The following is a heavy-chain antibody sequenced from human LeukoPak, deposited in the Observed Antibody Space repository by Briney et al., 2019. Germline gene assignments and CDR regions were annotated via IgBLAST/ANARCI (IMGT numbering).Heavy chain of an antibody. D-gene: IGHD7-27*01. V-gene: IGHV1-2*02. J-gene: IGHJ4*02. CDR3: ASGDSGPFDH. Sequence: ASVKVSCKASGHTFTDFYVHWVRQAPGQGLEWMGWINPNNGGTNFAQKFLGNITMTRDTSINTVYMELSRLRSDDTAVYYCASGDSGPFDHWGQGTLVIVSS. CDR1: GHTFTDFY. CDR2: INPNNGGT.